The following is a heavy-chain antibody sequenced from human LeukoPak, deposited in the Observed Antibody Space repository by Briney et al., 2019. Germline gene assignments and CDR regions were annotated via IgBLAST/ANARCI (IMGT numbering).Heavy chain of an antibody. CDR3: ARGPFYGDYVGGAFDI. Sequence: GGSLRLSCAASGFTFSSYSMNWVRQAPGKGLEWVSYISSSSSTRYYADSVKGRFTISRDNAKNSLYLQMNSLRAEDTAVYYCARGPFYGDYVGGAFDIWGQGTMVTVSS. V-gene: IGHV3-48*01. D-gene: IGHD4-17*01. CDR1: GFTFSSYS. CDR2: ISSSSSTR. J-gene: IGHJ3*02.